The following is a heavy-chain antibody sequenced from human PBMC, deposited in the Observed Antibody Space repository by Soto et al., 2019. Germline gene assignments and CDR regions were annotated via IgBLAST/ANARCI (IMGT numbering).Heavy chain of an antibody. D-gene: IGHD1-1*01. CDR1: GYTFTSYG. J-gene: IGHJ4*02. CDR3: ARGRYGDY. CDR2: ISAHNVNT. V-gene: IGHV1-18*01. Sequence: QVHLVQSGAEVKKPGASVKVSCKGSGYTFTSYGIPWVRQAPGQGLEWMGWISAHNVNTDYAQRLQGRVTVTRDTSTSTAYMELRSLRSDDTAVYYCARGRYGDYWGQGALVTVSS.